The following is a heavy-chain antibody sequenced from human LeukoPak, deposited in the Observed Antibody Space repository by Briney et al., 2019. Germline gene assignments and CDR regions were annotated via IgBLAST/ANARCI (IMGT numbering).Heavy chain of an antibody. V-gene: IGHV4-39*01. D-gene: IGHD7-27*01. J-gene: IGHJ5*02. CDR1: GGSISSSSYY. CDR2: IYYSGST. CDR3: ARINVLLGNWFDP. Sequence: PSETLSLTCTVSGGSISSSSYYWGWIRQPPGKGLEWIGSIYYSGSTYYNPSLKSRVTISVDTSKNQFSLKLSSVTAADTAVYYCARINVLLGNWFDPWGQGTLVTVSS.